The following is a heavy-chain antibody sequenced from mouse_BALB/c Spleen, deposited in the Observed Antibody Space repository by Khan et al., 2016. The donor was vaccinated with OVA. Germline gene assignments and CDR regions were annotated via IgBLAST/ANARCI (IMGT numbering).Heavy chain of an antibody. D-gene: IGHD2-14*01. CDR1: GFSLSDYG. J-gene: IGHJ4*01. Sequence: QVQLKQSGPGLVAPSQNLSITCTVSGFSLSDYGVSWIRQPPGKGLEWLGVIWGGGSTYYISALKSRLSISKDNSKSRVFLKMSSLQSDDTAMFYSAKGIRSYYYTLDYWGQGTSVTVAS. CDR3: AKGIRSYYYTLDY. CDR2: IWGGGST. V-gene: IGHV2-6-5*01.